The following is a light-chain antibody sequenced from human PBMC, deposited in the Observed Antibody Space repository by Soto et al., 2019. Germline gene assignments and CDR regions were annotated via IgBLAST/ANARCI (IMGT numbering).Light chain of an antibody. CDR1: SSDVGSYNL. CDR2: EGS. CDR3: CAYAGSSTFVV. V-gene: IGLV2-23*03. J-gene: IGLJ2*01. Sequence: QSALTQPASVSGSPGQSITISCTGTSSDVGSYNLVSWYQQHPGKAPKFMIYEGSKRPSGVSNRFSGSKSGNQASLTISGLQAEDEADDYCCAYAGSSTFVVFGGGTQVTVL.